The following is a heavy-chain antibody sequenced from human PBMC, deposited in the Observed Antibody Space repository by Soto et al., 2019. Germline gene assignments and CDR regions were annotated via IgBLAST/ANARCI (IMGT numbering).Heavy chain of an antibody. J-gene: IGHJ5*01. V-gene: IGHV1-69*04. CDR2: IIPILGIA. CDR1: GGTFSSYT. CDR3: AKDPSPLQWVQRANWFDS. Sequence: ASVKVSCKASGGTFSSYTISWVRQAPGQGLEWMGRIIPILGIANYAQKFQGRVTITADKSTSTAYMELSSLRSEDTAVYYCAKDPSPLQWVQRANWFDSWGQGTLVTVSS. D-gene: IGHD6-19*01.